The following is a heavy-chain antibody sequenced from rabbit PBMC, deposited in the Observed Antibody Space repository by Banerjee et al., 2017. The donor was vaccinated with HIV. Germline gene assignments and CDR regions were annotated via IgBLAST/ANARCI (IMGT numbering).Heavy chain of an antibody. Sequence: QSLEESGGDLVKPGASLTLTCTASGFSFSSNYYMCWVRQAPGKGLEWIACNYTADSGYTWYGGWAKGRFPISKTTSTTVTLQKASLTVADTASYFCARSKAGTSWGIDLWGPGTLVTVS. CDR1: GFSFSSNYY. V-gene: IGHV1S40*01. CDR2: NYTADSGYT. CDR3: ARSKAGTSWGIDL. J-gene: IGHJ4*01. D-gene: IGHD4-2*01.